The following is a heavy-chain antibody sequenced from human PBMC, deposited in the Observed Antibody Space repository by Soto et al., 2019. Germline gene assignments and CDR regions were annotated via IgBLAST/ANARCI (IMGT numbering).Heavy chain of an antibody. CDR2: INPNSGAA. D-gene: IGHD6-6*01. V-gene: IGHV1-2*02. CDR1: GYTFTGYY. J-gene: IGHJ4*02. Sequence: ASVKVSCKASGYTFTGYYMHWVRQAPGQGLEWMGGINPNSGAANYAQKFQGRVTMTGDTSTSTAYMELSSLRSEDTAVYYCAIEYSSSPPYYPIGYWGQGTLVTVSS. CDR3: AIEYSSSPPYYPIGY.